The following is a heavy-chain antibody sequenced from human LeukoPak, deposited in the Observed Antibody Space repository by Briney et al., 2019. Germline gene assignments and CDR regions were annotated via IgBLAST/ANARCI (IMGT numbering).Heavy chain of an antibody. J-gene: IGHJ6*02. CDR2: TYYRSKWYN. D-gene: IGHD6-6*01. V-gene: IGHV6-1*01. Sequence: SQTLSLTCAISGDSVSSNSAAWNWIRQSPSRGLEWLGRTYYRSKWYNDYAVSVKSRITINPDTSKNQFSLKLSSVTAADTAVYYCARAGTLHGSSSYYYYGMDVWGQGTTVTVSS. CDR3: ARAGTLHGSSSYYYYGMDV. CDR1: GDSVSSNSAA.